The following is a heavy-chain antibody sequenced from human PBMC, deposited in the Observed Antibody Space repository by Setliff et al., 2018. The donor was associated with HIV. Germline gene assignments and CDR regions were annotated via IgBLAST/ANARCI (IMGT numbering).Heavy chain of an antibody. Sequence: GGSLRLSCAASGFTFSSAWMTWVRQAPGKGLEWVGRIKCKDDGGTTDYAAPGKGRFTISRDDSEYMLYLQMDSLKIEDTAVYYCAKHQPLLKMRIPQPPNFDSWGQGTLVTVSS. J-gene: IGHJ4*02. D-gene: IGHD2-2*02. CDR1: GFTFSSAW. CDR2: IKCKDDGGTT. CDR3: AKHQPLLKMRIPQPPNFDS. V-gene: IGHV3-15*01.